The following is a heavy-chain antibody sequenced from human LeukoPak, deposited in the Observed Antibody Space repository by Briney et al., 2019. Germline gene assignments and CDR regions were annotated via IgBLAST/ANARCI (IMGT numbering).Heavy chain of an antibody. V-gene: IGHV4-61*02. CDR1: GGSFSSDSYY. D-gene: IGHD3/OR15-3a*01. CDR3: AVAFALSYFDY. J-gene: IGHJ4*02. CDR2: VQASGRT. Sequence: PSETLSLTCTVSGGSFSSDSYYWTWMRPPAGRGLEWVGRVQASGRTHYNPSLKSRIPRSIDTSKLHFSLMLSPVTAADTSLYYCAVAFALSYFDYWGQGTLITVSS.